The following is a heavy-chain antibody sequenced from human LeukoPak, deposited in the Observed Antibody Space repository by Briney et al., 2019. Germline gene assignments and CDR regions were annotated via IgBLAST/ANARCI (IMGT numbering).Heavy chain of an antibody. CDR1: GYSFTYYW. D-gene: IGHD3-3*02. V-gene: IGHV5-51*01. Sequence: GASLKISCKGSGYSFTYYWIGWVRQLPGKGLELMGIIYPGDSDTRYSPSFQGQVTISADKSTSTAYLQWSSLKASDTAMYYCARRNVGIRAFDIWGQGTMVTVSS. J-gene: IGHJ3*02. CDR2: IYPGDSDT. CDR3: ARRNVGIRAFDI.